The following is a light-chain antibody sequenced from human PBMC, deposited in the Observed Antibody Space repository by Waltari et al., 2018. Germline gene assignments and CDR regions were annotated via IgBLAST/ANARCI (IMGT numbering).Light chain of an antibody. Sequence: DIVMTQSPLSLPVTPGEPASISCRFSQSLLHTNGFHYLEWYLPRPGQSPQLLIYLGTNRASGVPDRFSGSRSGTDFTLKISSVEAEDVGVYYCMQTLQSPVTFGQGTRLEIK. V-gene: IGKV2-28*01. CDR3: MQTLQSPVT. CDR1: QSLLHTNGFHY. J-gene: IGKJ5*01. CDR2: LGT.